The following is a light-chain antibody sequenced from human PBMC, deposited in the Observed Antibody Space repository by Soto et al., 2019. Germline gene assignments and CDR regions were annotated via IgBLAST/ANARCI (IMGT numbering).Light chain of an antibody. CDR1: SRDVGGYNY. V-gene: IGLV2-14*01. CDR3: SSYTSSSTLVV. J-gene: IGLJ2*01. CDR2: DVC. Sequence: QSALTQPASVSGSPGQSITISCTGTSRDVGGYNYVSWYQQHPGKAPKLMIYDVCNRPSGVSNRFSGSKSGNTASLTISGLQAEDEADYYCSSYTSSSTLVVFGGGTQLTVL.